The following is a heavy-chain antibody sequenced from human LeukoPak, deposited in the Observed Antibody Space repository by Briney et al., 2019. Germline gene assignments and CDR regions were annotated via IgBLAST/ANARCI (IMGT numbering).Heavy chain of an antibody. CDR3: ARDYPYSYYMNV. J-gene: IGHJ6*03. Sequence: GGSLRLSCDASGFKFRAFSMHWVRQAPGKGLEWVSLFSGNGYTTYYADSVKGRFTISRDNSKNTLYLQMNNLRAEDTAIYYCARDYPYSYYMNVWGNGTTVTVSS. D-gene: IGHD4-11*01. CDR1: GFKFRAFS. CDR2: FSGNGYTT. V-gene: IGHV3-43*01.